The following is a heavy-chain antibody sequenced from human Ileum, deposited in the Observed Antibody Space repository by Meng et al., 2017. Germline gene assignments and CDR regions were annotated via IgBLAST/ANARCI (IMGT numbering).Heavy chain of an antibody. CDR1: GYTFTTYW. D-gene: IGHD1/OR15-1a*01. J-gene: IGHJ3*02. Sequence: GKSLKISCQGSGYTFTTYWIVWVRQMPGKGLEWMGIFNPGNSDTRNNPSFQGQVTMSADNSVSTAYLQWSSLEASDTAMYYCARRPNKRGDAFDIWGQGTMVTVSS. CDR2: FNPGNSDT. V-gene: IGHV5-51*03. CDR3: ARRPNKRGDAFDI.